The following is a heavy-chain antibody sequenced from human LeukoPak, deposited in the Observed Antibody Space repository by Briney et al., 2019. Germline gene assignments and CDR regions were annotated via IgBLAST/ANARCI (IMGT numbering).Heavy chain of an antibody. CDR1: GYTFTGYY. D-gene: IGHD2-15*01. J-gene: IGHJ4*02. V-gene: IGHV1-2*02. CDR2: INPNSGGT. CDR3: ARGKGLLPTHWYY. Sequence: ASVKVSCKASGYTFTGYYMHWVRQAPGQGLEWMGWINPNSGGTNYAQKFQGRVTMTRDTSISTAYMELSRLRSDDTAVYYCARGKGLLPTHWYYWGQGTLVTVSS.